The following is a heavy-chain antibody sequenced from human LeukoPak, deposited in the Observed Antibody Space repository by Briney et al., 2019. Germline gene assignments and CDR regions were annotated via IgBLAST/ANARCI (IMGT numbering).Heavy chain of an antibody. Sequence: ASVKVSCKASGGTFSSYAISWVRQAPGQGLEWMGGIIPIFGTANYAQKFQGRVTITTDESTSTAYMELSSLRSEDTAVYYCARSASSGELLADYWGQGTLVTVSS. D-gene: IGHD1-26*01. CDR3: ARSASSGELLADY. CDR2: IIPIFGTA. CDR1: GGTFSSYA. V-gene: IGHV1-69*05. J-gene: IGHJ4*02.